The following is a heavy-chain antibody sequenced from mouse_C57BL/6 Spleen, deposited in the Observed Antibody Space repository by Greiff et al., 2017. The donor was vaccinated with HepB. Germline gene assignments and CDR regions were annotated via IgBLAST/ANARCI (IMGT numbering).Heavy chain of an antibody. J-gene: IGHJ4*01. CDR3: ARYSNCGYYAMDY. CDR1: GYSFTGYF. V-gene: IGHV1-20*01. CDR2: INPYNGDT. D-gene: IGHD2-5*01. Sequence: EVQLQQSGPELVKPGDSVKLSCKASGYSFTGYFMNWVMQSHGKSLEWIGRINPYNGDTFYNQKFKGKATLTVDKSSSTAHMELRSLTSEDSAVYYCARYSNCGYYAMDYWGQGTSVTVAS.